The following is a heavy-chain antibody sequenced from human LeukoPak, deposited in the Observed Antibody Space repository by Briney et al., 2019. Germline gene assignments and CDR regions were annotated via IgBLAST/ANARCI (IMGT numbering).Heavy chain of an antibody. CDR1: GFTFSDYW. Sequence: GGSLRLSCAASGFTFSDYWVHWVRQPPGKGLVWVSRINSGGSSTSYADSVKGRFTISRDDAKNTLYLQMNSLRAGDTAVYYCAKGLAVAGHFDYWGQGTLVTVSS. J-gene: IGHJ4*02. CDR3: AKGLAVAGHFDY. D-gene: IGHD6-19*01. V-gene: IGHV3-74*01. CDR2: INSGGSST.